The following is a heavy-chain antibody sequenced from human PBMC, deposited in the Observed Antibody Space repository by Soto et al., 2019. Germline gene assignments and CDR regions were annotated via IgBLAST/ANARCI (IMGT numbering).Heavy chain of an antibody. CDR1: GGSISNYY. J-gene: IGHJ4*02. Sequence: PSETLSLTCSVSGGSISNYYCNWIRQPAGKGLEWIGRIDTSGNTNYNPSLKSRVTMSVDTSKNQFSLKVNSVAAADTAVYYLAPGGQSFWSGRFNYGGQGPRVT. CDR2: IDTSGNT. V-gene: IGHV4-4*07. D-gene: IGHD3-3*01. CDR3: APGGQSFWSGRFNY.